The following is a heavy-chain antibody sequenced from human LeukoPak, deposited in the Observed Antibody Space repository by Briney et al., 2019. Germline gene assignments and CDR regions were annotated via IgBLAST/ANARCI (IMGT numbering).Heavy chain of an antibody. CDR2: ISYDGSNK. D-gene: IGHD4-17*01. Sequence: GRSLRLSCAASGFTFSSYGMHWARQAPGKGLEWVAVISYDGSNKYYADSVKGRFTISRDNSKNTLYLQMNSLRAEDTAVYYCAKNEGDMTTVYYFDYWGQGTLVTVSS. CDR3: AKNEGDMTTVYYFDY. J-gene: IGHJ4*02. CDR1: GFTFSSYG. V-gene: IGHV3-30*18.